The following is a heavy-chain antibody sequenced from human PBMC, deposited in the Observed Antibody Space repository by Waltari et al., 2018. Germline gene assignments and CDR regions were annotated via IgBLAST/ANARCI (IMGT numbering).Heavy chain of an antibody. D-gene: IGHD6-13*01. CDR3: AREKYSSSWYLDY. V-gene: IGHV3-7*04. J-gene: IGHJ4*02. CDR1: GFTFSSYW. CDR2: IKQDGSEK. Sequence: EVQLVESGGGLVQPGGSLRLSCAASGFTFSSYWMSWVRQAPGKGLEWVANIKQDGSEKYYVDSVKGRFTISRDNAKNSLYLQMNSLRAEDTAAYYCAREKYSSSWYLDYWGQGTLVTVSS.